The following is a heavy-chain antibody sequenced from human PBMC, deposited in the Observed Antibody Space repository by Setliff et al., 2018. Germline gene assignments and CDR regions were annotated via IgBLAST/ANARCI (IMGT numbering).Heavy chain of an antibody. J-gene: IGHJ4*02. CDR1: GYTFTSYY. Sequence: ASVKVSCKASGYTFTSYYMHWVRQAPGQGLEWMGWISAYNGNTNYAQKLQGRVTMTTDTSTSTAYMELRSLRSDDTAVYYCARDAWDYGDYGGRYWFDYWGQGTLVTVPQ. CDR2: ISAYNGNT. CDR3: ARDAWDYGDYGGRYWFDY. D-gene: IGHD4-17*01. V-gene: IGHV1-18*01.